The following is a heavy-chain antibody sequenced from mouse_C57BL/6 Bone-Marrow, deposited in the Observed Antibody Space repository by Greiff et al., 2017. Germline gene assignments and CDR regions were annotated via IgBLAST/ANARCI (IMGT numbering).Heavy chain of an antibody. CDR3: AGDRSHYYAMDY. CDR2: ISDGGSYT. J-gene: IGHJ4*01. Sequence: EVKLVESGGGLVKPGGSLKLSCAASGFTFSSYAMSWVRQTPEKRLEWVATISDGGSYTYYPDNVKGRFTISRDNAKNNLYLQMSHLKSEDTAMDYCAGDRSHYYAMDYWGQGTSVTVSS. V-gene: IGHV5-4*01. CDR1: GFTFSSYA.